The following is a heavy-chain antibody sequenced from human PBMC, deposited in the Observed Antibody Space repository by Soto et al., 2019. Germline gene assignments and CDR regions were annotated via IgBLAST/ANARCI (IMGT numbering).Heavy chain of an antibody. CDR2: ISGSGGST. J-gene: IGHJ6*02. CDR3: AKSGLVSVVVPAALHYYYGMDV. V-gene: IGHV3-23*01. CDR1: GFTFSSYA. D-gene: IGHD2-2*01. Sequence: EVQLLESGGGLVQPGGSLRLSCAASGFTFSSYAMSWVRQAPGKGLEWVSAISGSGGSTYYADSVKGRFTISRDNSKNTLYLQMNSLRAEDTAVYYCAKSGLVSVVVPAALHYYYGMDVWGQGTTVTVSS.